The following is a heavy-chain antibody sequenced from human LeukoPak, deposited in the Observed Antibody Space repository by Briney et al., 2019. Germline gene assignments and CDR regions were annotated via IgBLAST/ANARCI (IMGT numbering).Heavy chain of an antibody. CDR3: ARETSCSGGSCYSYYYYYMDV. D-gene: IGHD2-15*01. CDR1: GGSFSGYY. V-gene: IGHV4-34*01. Sequence: SETLSLTCAVYGGSFSGYYWSWIRQPPGKGLEWIGEANHSGSTNYNPSLKSRVTISVDTSKNQFSLKLSSVTAADTAVYYCARETSCSGGSCYSYYYYYMDVWGKGTTVTVSS. J-gene: IGHJ6*03. CDR2: ANHSGST.